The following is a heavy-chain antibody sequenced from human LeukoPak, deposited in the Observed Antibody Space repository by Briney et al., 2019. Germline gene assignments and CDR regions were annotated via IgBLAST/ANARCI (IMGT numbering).Heavy chain of an antibody. CDR1: GFSFSSYG. D-gene: IGHD3-10*01. Sequence: GGSLRLSCAASGFSFSSYGLHWVRQAPGKGLEWVAVISYDGSNKYYADSVRGRFTISRDNSNNTLFLHMNSLRVEDTAIYYCAKDTTVIREITRGGAFDVWGQGRVVTVSS. CDR2: ISYDGSNK. V-gene: IGHV3-30*18. J-gene: IGHJ3*01. CDR3: AKDTTVIREITRGGAFDV.